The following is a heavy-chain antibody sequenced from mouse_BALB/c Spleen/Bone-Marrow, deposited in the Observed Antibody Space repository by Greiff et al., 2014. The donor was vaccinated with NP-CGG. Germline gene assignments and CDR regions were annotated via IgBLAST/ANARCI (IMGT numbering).Heavy chain of an antibody. CDR1: GYTFTSYW. D-gene: IGHD2-4*01. CDR2: IYPGDGDT. V-gene: IGHV1-87*01. Sequence: QVQLQQSGAELARPGASVKLSCKASGYTFTSYWMQWVKQRPGQGLEWIGAIYPGDGDTRYTQKFKGKATLTADKSSSTAYMQLSSLASEDSAVYYRARWDDYDAWFAYWGQGTLVTVSA. CDR3: ARWDDYDAWFAY. J-gene: IGHJ3*01.